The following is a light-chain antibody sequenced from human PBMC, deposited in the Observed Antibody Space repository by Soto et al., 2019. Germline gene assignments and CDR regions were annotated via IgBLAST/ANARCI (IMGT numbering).Light chain of an antibody. CDR1: QGVSSSY. Sequence: EIVLTQSPGTLSLSPGEGATLSCRASQGVSSSYLAWYQHKPGQAPRLLIYGASIRAPCTPDRFSGSGFWTDFTLNINRLEPEDFAVYYCQQYGASVTFGPGTKVDLK. J-gene: IGKJ3*01. CDR3: QQYGASVT. CDR2: GAS. V-gene: IGKV3-20*01.